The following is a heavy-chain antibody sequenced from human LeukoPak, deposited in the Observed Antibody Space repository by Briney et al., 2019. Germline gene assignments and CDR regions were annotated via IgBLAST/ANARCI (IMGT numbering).Heavy chain of an antibody. V-gene: IGHV4-59*01. CDR3: ARWSTHYYDSSGYTYYYGMDV. CDR1: GGSISSYY. J-gene: IGHJ6*02. Sequence: SETLSLTCTVSGGSISSYYWSWIRQPPGEGLEWIGYIYYSGSTNYNPSLKSRVTISVDTSKNQFSLKLSSVTAADTAVYYCARWSTHYYDSSGYTYYYGMDVWGQGTTVTVSS. CDR2: IYYSGST. D-gene: IGHD3-22*01.